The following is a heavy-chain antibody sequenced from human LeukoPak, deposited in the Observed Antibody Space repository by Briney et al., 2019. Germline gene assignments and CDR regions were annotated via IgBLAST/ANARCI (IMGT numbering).Heavy chain of an antibody. J-gene: IGHJ4*02. V-gene: IGHV4-59*08. D-gene: IGHD6-19*01. CDR1: GGSISSYY. CDR2: IYYSGST. Sequence: SETLSLTCTVSGGSISSYYWSWIRQPPGNGLEWIGYIYYSGSTNYNPSLKSRVTISVDTSKNQFSLKLSSVTAADTAVYYCARHAYSSGWYFDYWGQGTLVTVSS. CDR3: ARHAYSSGWYFDY.